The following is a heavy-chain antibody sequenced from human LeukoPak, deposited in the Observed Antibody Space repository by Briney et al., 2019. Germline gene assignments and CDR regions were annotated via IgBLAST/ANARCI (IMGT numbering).Heavy chain of an antibody. CDR2: IYYSGST. J-gene: IGHJ4*02. V-gene: IGHV4-30-4*01. CDR1: GGSISSGDYY. CDR3: ARALDEFGSFDY. Sequence: SETLSLTCTVSGGSISSGDYYWSWIRQPPGKGLEWIGYIYYSGSTYYNPSLKRRVTISVDTSKNQFSLKLSSVTAADTAVYYCARALDEFGSFDYWGQETLVTVSS. D-gene: IGHD3-10*01.